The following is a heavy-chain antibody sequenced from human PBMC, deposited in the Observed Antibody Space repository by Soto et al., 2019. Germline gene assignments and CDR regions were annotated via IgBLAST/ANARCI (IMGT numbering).Heavy chain of an antibody. D-gene: IGHD3-16*01. Sequence: EVQLVESGGGLVKPGGSLRLSCAASGFTFSSYSMNWVRQAPGKGLEWVSSISSSSSYIYYADSVKGRFTISRDNAKNSLYLQMNSLRAEDTAVYYCARDGDTMGATDALDIWGQGTMVTVSS. CDR3: ARDGDTMGATDALDI. CDR1: GFTFSSYS. CDR2: ISSSSSYI. J-gene: IGHJ3*02. V-gene: IGHV3-21*01.